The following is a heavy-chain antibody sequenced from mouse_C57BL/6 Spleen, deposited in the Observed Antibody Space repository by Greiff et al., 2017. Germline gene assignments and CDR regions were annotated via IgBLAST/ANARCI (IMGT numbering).Heavy chain of an antibody. J-gene: IGHJ4*01. Sequence: QVQLQQPGAELVMPGASVKLSCKASGYTFTSYWMHWVKQRPGQGLEWIGEIDPSDSYTNYNQKFKGKSTLTVDKSSSTAYMQLSSLTSEDSAVYYCARGYYGSSYGYYYAMDYWGQGTSVTVSS. CDR3: ARGYYGSSYGYYYAMDY. CDR2: IDPSDSYT. V-gene: IGHV1-69*01. D-gene: IGHD1-1*01. CDR1: GYTFTSYW.